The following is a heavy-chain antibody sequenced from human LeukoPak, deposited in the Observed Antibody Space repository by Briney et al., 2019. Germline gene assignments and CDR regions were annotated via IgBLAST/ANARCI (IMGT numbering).Heavy chain of an antibody. CDR3: ARGVVITGLDY. D-gene: IGHD3-3*01. CDR1: GGSISSGSYY. V-gene: IGHV4-61*02. Sequence: SETLSLTCTVSGGSISSGSYYWSWIRQPAGKGLEWIGRIYTSGSTNYNPSLKSRVTISVDTSKNQFSLKLSSVTAADTAVYYCARGVVITGLDYWGQGTLVTVSS. CDR2: IYTSGST. J-gene: IGHJ4*02.